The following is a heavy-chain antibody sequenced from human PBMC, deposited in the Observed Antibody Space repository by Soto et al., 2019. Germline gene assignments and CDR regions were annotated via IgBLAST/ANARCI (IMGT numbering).Heavy chain of an antibody. CDR1: GYTFTSYG. CDR2: ISAYNGNT. J-gene: IGHJ5*02. CDR3: ARCRAAAGTSHSQNWFDP. V-gene: IGHV1-18*04. D-gene: IGHD6-13*01. Sequence: ASVKVSCKASGYTFTSYGISWVRQAPGQGLEWMGWISAYNGNTNYAQKLQGRVTMTTDTSTSTAYMELRSLRSDDTAVYYCARCRAAAGTSHSQNWFDPWGQGTLVTVSS.